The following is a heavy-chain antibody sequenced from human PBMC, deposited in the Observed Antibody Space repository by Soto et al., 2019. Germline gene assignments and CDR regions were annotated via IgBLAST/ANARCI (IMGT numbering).Heavy chain of an antibody. CDR1: GYTFNNFA. D-gene: IGHD5-12*01. CDR3: ARLLGDGYNLSY. J-gene: IGHJ4*02. Sequence: QVQLVQSGSEVKKPGASVKVSCKASGYTFNNFAFVWVRQAPGQGLEWLGWISAYNGKTSYSQKRQGRLSMTTDTPTSTAYMELRSLRSDDTAIYYCARLLGDGYNLSYWGQGTLATVSS. V-gene: IGHV1-18*01. CDR2: ISAYNGKT.